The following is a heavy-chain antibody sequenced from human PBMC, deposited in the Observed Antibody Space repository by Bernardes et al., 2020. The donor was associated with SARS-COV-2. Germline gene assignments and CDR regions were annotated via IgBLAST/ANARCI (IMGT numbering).Heavy chain of an antibody. D-gene: IGHD1-26*01. CDR1: GFTFSTYA. Sequence: SLRLSCAASGFTFSTYAMHWVRQAPGKGLEWVAIISYDGTTKYNTDSVKGRFPISRDNSKNTLFLQMNSLTTEDTAVYYCAREWEDYTSSLFDYWGQG. V-gene: IGHV3-30-3*01. CDR2: ISYDGTTK. J-gene: IGHJ4*02. CDR3: AREWEDYTSSLFDY.